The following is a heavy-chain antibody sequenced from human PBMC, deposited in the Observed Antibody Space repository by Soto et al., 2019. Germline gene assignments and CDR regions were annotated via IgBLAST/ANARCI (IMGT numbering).Heavy chain of an antibody. J-gene: IGHJ6*03. D-gene: IGHD6-6*01. Sequence: EVQLAESGGGLAQPGGSLRLSCAASGFTLSSYAMDWVRQAPGKGLEYVSGISSNGVGTYYANSVQGRFTISRDNSKNSVYLQMGSLRPEDMAVYYCAGRARRDFYYMVVWGKGATVTASS. CDR1: GFTLSSYA. V-gene: IGHV3-64*01. CDR3: AGRARRDFYYMVV. CDR2: ISSNGVGT.